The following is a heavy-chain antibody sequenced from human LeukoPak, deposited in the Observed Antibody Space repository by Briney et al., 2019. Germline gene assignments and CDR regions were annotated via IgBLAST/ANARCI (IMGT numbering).Heavy chain of an antibody. CDR3: ARVPAAIGPPRFDY. Sequence: ASVKVSCKASGGTFSSYAISWVRQAPGQGLEWMGGIIPIFGTANYAQKFQGRVTITADESTSTAYMELSSLRSEDTAVYYCARVPAAIGPPRFDYWGQGTLVTVSS. V-gene: IGHV1-69*01. CDR2: IIPIFGTA. J-gene: IGHJ4*02. CDR1: GGTFSSYA. D-gene: IGHD2-2*02.